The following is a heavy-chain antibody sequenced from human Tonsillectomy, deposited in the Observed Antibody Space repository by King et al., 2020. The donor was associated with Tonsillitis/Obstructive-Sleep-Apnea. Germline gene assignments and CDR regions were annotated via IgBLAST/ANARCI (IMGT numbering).Heavy chain of an antibody. V-gene: IGHV3-11*05. CDR2: ISSSSSYT. CDR3: ASEWGPGVVVPAAEFDY. J-gene: IGHJ4*02. CDR1: GFTFSDYY. D-gene: IGHD2-2*01. Sequence: HVQLVESGGGLVKPGGSLRLSCAASGFTFSDYYMSWIRQAPGKGLEWVSYISSSSSYTNNADSVKGRFTISRDNAKNSLYLQMNSLRAEETAVYYCASEWGPGVVVPAAEFDYWGQGTLVTVSS.